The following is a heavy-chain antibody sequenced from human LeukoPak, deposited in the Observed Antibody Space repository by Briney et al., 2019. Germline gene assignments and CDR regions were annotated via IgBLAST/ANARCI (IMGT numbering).Heavy chain of an antibody. CDR2: ISYDGSNK. D-gene: IGHD3-9*01. J-gene: IGHJ4*02. CDR1: GFTFSSYA. Sequence: GGSLRLSCAASGFTFSSYAMHWVRQAPGKGLEWVAVISYDGSNKYYADSVKGRFTISRDNSKNTLYLQMSSLRAEDTAVYYCAKEAVDYDILTGYYTTGYFDYWGQGTLVTVSS. CDR3: AKEAVDYDILTGYYTTGYFDY. V-gene: IGHV3-30*04.